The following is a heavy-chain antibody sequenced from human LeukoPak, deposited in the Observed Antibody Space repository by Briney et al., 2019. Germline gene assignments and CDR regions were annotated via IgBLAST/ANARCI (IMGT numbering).Heavy chain of an antibody. J-gene: IGHJ4*02. V-gene: IGHV1-24*01. CDR1: GYTLTGLS. D-gene: IGHD6-6*01. CDR2: FDPEDGET. Sequence: ASVKVSCKVSGYTLTGLSMHWVRQAPGKGLEWMGGFDPEDGETIYAQKFQGRVTMTEDTSTDTAYMELSSLRSEDTAVYYCATEQLAPLTSSSSPFDYWGQGTLVTVSS. CDR3: ATEQLAPLTSSSSPFDY.